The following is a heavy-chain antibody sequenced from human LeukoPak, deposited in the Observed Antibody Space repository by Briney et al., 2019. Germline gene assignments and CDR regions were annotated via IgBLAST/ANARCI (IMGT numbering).Heavy chain of an antibody. CDR2: ISGGST. D-gene: IGHD2-2*01. Sequence: PGGSLRLSSAASGFTVSSNEMSWVRQAPGKGLEWVSSISGGSTYYADSRKGRFTISRDNSKNTLHLQMNSLRAEDTAVYYCARVPHYCSSTSCHFDYWGQGTLVTVSS. V-gene: IGHV3-38-3*01. CDR3: ARVPHYCSSTSCHFDY. CDR1: GFTVSSNE. J-gene: IGHJ4*02.